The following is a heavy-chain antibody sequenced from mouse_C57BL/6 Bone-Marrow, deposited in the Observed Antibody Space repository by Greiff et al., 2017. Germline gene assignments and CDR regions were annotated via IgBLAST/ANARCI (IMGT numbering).Heavy chain of an antibody. CDR3: ARAPNWVYFDY. D-gene: IGHD4-1*01. V-gene: IGHV1-63*01. CDR2: LYPGGGYT. J-gene: IGHJ2*01. Sequence: QVQLQQSGAELVRPGTSVKMSCKASGYTFTNYWIGWAKQRPGHGLEWIGDLYPGGGYTNYNEKFKGKATLTADKSSSTAYMQFSSLTSEDSAIYYCARAPNWVYFDYLGQGTTLTGSS. CDR1: GYTFTNYW.